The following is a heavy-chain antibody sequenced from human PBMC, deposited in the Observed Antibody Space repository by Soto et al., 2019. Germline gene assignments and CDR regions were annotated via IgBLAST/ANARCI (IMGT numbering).Heavy chain of an antibody. CDR2: IYYSGST. Sequence: SETLSLTCTVSGGSISSSSYYFVCIRQPPGNGLELIGSIYYSGSTYYNPSLKSRVTISVDTSKNQFSLKLSSVTAADTAVYYCATPGGGYYYGMDVWGQGTTVTVSS. V-gene: IGHV4-39*01. J-gene: IGHJ6*02. D-gene: IGHD3-16*01. CDR1: GGSISSSSYY. CDR3: ATPGGGYYYGMDV.